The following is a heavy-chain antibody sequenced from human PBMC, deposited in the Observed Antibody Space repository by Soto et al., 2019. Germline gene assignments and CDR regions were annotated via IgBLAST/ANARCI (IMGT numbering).Heavy chain of an antibody. CDR1: GFTFSSYT. V-gene: IGHV3-21*06. J-gene: IGHJ6*02. D-gene: IGHD6-13*01. Sequence: SGGSLRLSCAASGFTFSSYTMNWVRQAPGKGLEWVSSINTPSSVINYADSVKGRFTISRDNAKNSLYLQMSSLRAEDTAVYYCATYKSNWFYYGMDVWGQGTTVTVSS. CDR3: ATYKSNWFYYGMDV. CDR2: INTPSSVI.